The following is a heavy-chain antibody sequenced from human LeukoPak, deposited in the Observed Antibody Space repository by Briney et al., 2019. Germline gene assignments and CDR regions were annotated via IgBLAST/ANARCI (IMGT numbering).Heavy chain of an antibody. J-gene: IGHJ6*03. D-gene: IGHD6-19*01. CDR2: IKQDGSEK. Sequence: GGSLRLSCAASGFTFSSYWMSWVRQAPGKGLEWVANIKQDGSEKYYVDSVKGRFTISRDNAKNSLYLQMNSLRAADTAVYYCARGTPSIINGYSSGWYVSTYYYYYMDVWGKGTTVTVSS. CDR1: GFTFSSYW. V-gene: IGHV3-7*01. CDR3: ARGTPSIINGYSSGWYVSTYYYYYMDV.